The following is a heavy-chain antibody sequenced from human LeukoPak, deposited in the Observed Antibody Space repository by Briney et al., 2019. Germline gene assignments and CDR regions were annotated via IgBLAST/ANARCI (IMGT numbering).Heavy chain of an antibody. Sequence: SETLSLTCTVSGGSISIGSYYWSWIRQPAGKGLEWIEHIYTSGSTNYNPSLKSRVTISVDTSKNHFSLKLNSVTAADTAVYYCARDLLDYQLLSGSWFDPWGQGTLVTVSS. CDR1: GGSISIGSYY. V-gene: IGHV4-61*09. CDR2: IYTSGST. CDR3: ARDLLDYQLLSGSWFDP. D-gene: IGHD2-2*01. J-gene: IGHJ5*02.